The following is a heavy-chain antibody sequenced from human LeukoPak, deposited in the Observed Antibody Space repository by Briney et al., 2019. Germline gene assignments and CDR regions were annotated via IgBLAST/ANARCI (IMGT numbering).Heavy chain of an antibody. CDR2: ISVSGGST. V-gene: IGHV3-23*01. Sequence: GGSLRLSCAASGFIFSSYGMSWVRQAPGKGLEWVSSISVSGGSTYYADSVKGRFTISRDNSKNTMYLQMNSLRAEDTAVYYCAKRYSSSWYYFDYWGQGTLVTVSS. J-gene: IGHJ4*02. CDR1: GFIFSSYG. D-gene: IGHD6-13*01. CDR3: AKRYSSSWYYFDY.